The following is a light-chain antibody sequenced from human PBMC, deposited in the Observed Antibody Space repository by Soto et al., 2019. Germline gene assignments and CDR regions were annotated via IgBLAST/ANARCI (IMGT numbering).Light chain of an antibody. CDR1: QSVSSSY. CDR2: GAS. V-gene: IGKV3-20*01. J-gene: IGKJ1*01. Sequence: EIVLTQSPATLSLSPGERATLSCRASQSVSSSYLAWYQQKPGQAPRLLIYGASSRATGIPDRISGSGSGTDFTLTISRLEPEDFAVYYCQQYGSSPGTFGQGTKVDSK. CDR3: QQYGSSPGT.